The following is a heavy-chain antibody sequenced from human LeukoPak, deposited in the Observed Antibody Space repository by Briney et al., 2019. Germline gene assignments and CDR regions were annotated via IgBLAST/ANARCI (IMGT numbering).Heavy chain of an antibody. D-gene: IGHD3-9*01. V-gene: IGHV4-34*01. CDR1: GGSFSGYY. Sequence: SETLSLTCAVYGGSFSGYYWSWIRQPPGKGPEWIGEINHSGSTNYNPSLKSRVTISVDTSKNQFSLKLSSVTAADTAVYYCARAPTVLRYSFDYWGQGTLVTVSS. CDR2: INHSGST. CDR3: ARAPTVLRYSFDY. J-gene: IGHJ4*02.